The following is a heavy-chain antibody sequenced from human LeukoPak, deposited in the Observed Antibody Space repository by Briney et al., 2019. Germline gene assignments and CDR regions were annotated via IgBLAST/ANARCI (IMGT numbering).Heavy chain of an antibody. Sequence: SETLSLTCTVSGGSISSSSYYWGWIRQPPGKGLEWIGSIYYSGSTYYNPSLKSRVTISVDTSKNQFSLKLSSVTAADTALYYCARDLSSSWFDPWGQGTLVTVSS. V-gene: IGHV4-39*07. CDR3: ARDLSSSWFDP. D-gene: IGHD6-6*01. CDR1: GGSISSSSYY. J-gene: IGHJ5*02. CDR2: IYYSGST.